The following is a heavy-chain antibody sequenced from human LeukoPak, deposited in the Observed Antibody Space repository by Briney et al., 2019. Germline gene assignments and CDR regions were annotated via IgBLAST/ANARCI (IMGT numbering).Heavy chain of an antibody. Sequence: SETLSLTCTVSGASINSYYWSWIRQPPGKGLEWIGYIYYSGSTNYNPSLKSRVTISADTSKNQFSLKLRSVTAADTAVYYCARNFYYDILTGYPLYFDYWGQGTLVTVPS. J-gene: IGHJ4*02. CDR2: IYYSGST. CDR3: ARNFYYDILTGYPLYFDY. D-gene: IGHD3-9*01. CDR1: GASINSYY. V-gene: IGHV4-59*01.